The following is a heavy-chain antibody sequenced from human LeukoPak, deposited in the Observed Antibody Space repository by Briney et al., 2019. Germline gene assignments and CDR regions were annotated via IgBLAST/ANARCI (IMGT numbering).Heavy chain of an antibody. V-gene: IGHV4-30-4*08. CDR2: IYYSGST. J-gene: IGHJ6*03. D-gene: IGHD6-6*01. CDR3: ARQGYSSSSVYYYYYMDV. CDR1: GGSISSGDYY. Sequence: PSETLSLTCTVSGGSISSGDYYWSWIRQPPGKGLEWIGYIYYSGSTYYNPSLKSRVTMSVDTSKNQVSLKLSSVTAADTAVYYCARQGYSSSSVYYYYYMDVWGKGTPVTVSS.